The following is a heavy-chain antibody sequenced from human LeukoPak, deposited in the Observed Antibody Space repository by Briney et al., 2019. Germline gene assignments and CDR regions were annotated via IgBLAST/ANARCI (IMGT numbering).Heavy chain of an antibody. CDR1: GFPFSCCG. CDR2: IGSDGVNK. Sequence: PGGSLRLSCAASGFPFSCCGIHWVRQAPGKGLEWVTFIGSDGVNKFYTDSVKGRFTISRDNSKNTINLQMDSLRPGDTAVYYCAKRGDSGYGDYYYLDVWGKGATVIVSS. D-gene: IGHD5-12*01. J-gene: IGHJ6*03. V-gene: IGHV3-30*02. CDR3: AKRGDSGYGDYYYLDV.